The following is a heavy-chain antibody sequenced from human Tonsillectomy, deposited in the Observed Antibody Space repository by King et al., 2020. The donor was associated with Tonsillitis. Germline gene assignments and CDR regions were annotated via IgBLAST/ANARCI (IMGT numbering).Heavy chain of an antibody. CDR1: GGSISSSSYY. Sequence: LQLQESGPGLVKPSETLSLTCTVSGGSISSSSYYWGWIRQPPGKGLEWIGSIYYSGSTYYNPSLKSRVTISVDTSKNQFSLKLSSVTAADTAVYYCARHHLWFGEFPFPYFDYWGQGTLVTVSS. J-gene: IGHJ4*02. CDR3: ARHHLWFGEFPFPYFDY. V-gene: IGHV4-39*01. CDR2: IYYSGST. D-gene: IGHD3-10*01.